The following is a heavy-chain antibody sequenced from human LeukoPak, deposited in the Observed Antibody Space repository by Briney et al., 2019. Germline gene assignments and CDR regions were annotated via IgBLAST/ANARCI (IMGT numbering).Heavy chain of an antibody. CDR2: INHSGST. CDR1: GGSFSGYY. Sequence: PSETLSLTCAVYGGSFSGYYWSWIRQPPGKGLEWIGEINHSGSTNYNPSLKSRVTISVDTSKNQFSLKLSSVTAADTAVYYCQWLVWEDYYYYMDVWGKGTTVTVSS. D-gene: IGHD6-19*01. CDR3: QWLVWEDYYYYMDV. V-gene: IGHV4-34*01. J-gene: IGHJ6*03.